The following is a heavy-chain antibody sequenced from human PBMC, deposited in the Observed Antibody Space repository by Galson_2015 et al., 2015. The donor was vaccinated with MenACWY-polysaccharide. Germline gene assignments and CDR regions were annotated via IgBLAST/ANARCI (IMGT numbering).Heavy chain of an antibody. J-gene: IGHJ4*02. CDR3: ASLGTVVTQFDY. D-gene: IGHD4-23*01. CDR2: IYYSGST. CDR1: GGSISSYY. Sequence: ETLSLTCTVSGGSISSYYWSWIRQPPGKGLEWIGYIYYSGSTNYNPSLKSRVTISVDTSKNQFSLKLSSVTAADTAVYYCASLGTVVTQFDYWGQGTLVTVSS. V-gene: IGHV4-59*01.